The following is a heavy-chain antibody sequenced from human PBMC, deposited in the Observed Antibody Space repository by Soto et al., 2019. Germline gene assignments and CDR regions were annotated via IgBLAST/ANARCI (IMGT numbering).Heavy chain of an antibody. J-gene: IGHJ4*02. Sequence: QVQLVESGGDLVQPGGSLRLSCAASGFPFSDYYMSWIRQAPGKGLEWVSSISSSSSDTNYAQSVKGRFTISRDNAKISLHLQMNSLRAEDTAVYYCARRRPTGYYNYWGQGTLVTVSA. D-gene: IGHD3-9*01. CDR1: GFPFSDYY. V-gene: IGHV3-11*05. CDR3: ARRRPTGYYNY. CDR2: ISSSSSDT.